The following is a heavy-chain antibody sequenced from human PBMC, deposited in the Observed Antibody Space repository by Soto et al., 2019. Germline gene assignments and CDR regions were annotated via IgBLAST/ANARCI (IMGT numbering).Heavy chain of an antibody. D-gene: IGHD1-7*01. CDR2: ITSSSAFF. CDR3: ARETASGTTNLDY. Sequence: EVQLVESGGGLVKPGGSLRLSCAASGFTFSSYSMNWVRQAPGKGLEWVSSITSSSAFFYYADSLKGRFTISRDNARNSLYLQMHSLRAEDTAVYYCARETASGTTNLDYWGQGTLVTVSS. V-gene: IGHV3-21*01. J-gene: IGHJ4*02. CDR1: GFTFSSYS.